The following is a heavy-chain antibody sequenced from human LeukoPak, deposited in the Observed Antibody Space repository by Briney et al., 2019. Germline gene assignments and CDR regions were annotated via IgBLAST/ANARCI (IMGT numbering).Heavy chain of an antibody. J-gene: IGHJ6*03. D-gene: IGHD2-2*01. CDR1: GGSISSGSYY. Sequence: PSQTLSLTCTVSGGSISSGSYYWSWIRQPAGKGLEWIGRIYTSGSTNYNPALKSRGTISVNTSKNQFSLKLSSVTAADTAVYYCARVGRQLLQDYYYYYYMDVWGKGTTVTVSS. V-gene: IGHV4-61*02. CDR2: IYTSGST. CDR3: ARVGRQLLQDYYYYYYMDV.